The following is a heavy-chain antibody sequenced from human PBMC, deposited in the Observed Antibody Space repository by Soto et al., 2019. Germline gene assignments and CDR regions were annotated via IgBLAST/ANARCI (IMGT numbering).Heavy chain of an antibody. CDR1: GYTFTNYY. Sequence: QVQLVQSGPEVKQPGASVKISCKPSGYTFTNYYIHWVRQAPGQGLEWVGLSNPNGDRPTYAERFQGRITMTRDTDTTTVSMEVCSLRSEDSAVYYCARGSCRGGSCYGMAVWGQGTAVTVSS. CDR3: ARGSCRGGSCYGMAV. D-gene: IGHD2-15*01. V-gene: IGHV1-46*01. CDR2: SNPNGDRP. J-gene: IGHJ6*02.